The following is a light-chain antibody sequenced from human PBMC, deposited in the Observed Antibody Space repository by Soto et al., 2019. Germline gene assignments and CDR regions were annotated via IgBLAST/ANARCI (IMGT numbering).Light chain of an antibody. CDR2: SAS. Sequence: DIQMNQSPSTLPASVGDRVTITCRASQSISTWLAWYQQKPGKAPKLLIYSASSRESGIPARFSGSGSGTEFTLTISSLQSDDFAAYYCRQYNNYPLTFGGGTKVDIK. J-gene: IGKJ4*02. V-gene: IGKV1-5*03. CDR1: QSISTW. CDR3: RQYNNYPLT.